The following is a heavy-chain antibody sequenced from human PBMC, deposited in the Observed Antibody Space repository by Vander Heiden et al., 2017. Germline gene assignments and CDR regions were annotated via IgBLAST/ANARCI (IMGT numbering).Heavy chain of an antibody. V-gene: IGHV1-2*02. D-gene: IGHD2-2*01. J-gene: IGHJ6*02. CDR2: INPNSGGT. Sequence: QVQLVQSGAEVKKPGASVKVSCKASGYTFTGYYMHWVRQAPGQGLEWMGWINPNSGGTNYAQKFQGRVTMTRDTSISTAYMELSRLRSDDTAVYYCASEDIVVVPAAIHTFYFYGMDVWGQGTTVTVSS. CDR1: GYTFTGYY. CDR3: ASEDIVVVPAAIHTFYFYGMDV.